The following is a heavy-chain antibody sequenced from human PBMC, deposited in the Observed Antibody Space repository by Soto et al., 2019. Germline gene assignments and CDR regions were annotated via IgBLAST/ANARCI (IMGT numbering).Heavy chain of an antibody. V-gene: IGHV4-4*07. CDR2: IYNGGST. J-gene: IGHJ4*02. D-gene: IGHD3-22*01. CDR3: ARVYESYNDF. CDR1: GVSISSYY. Sequence: SETLSLTCTVSGVSISSYYWRWIRQPAGKGLEWIGRIYNGGSTNYNPSLKSRVTMSVDTSKNQFSLKLSSVTAADTAMYYCARVYESYNDFWGQGILVTVSS.